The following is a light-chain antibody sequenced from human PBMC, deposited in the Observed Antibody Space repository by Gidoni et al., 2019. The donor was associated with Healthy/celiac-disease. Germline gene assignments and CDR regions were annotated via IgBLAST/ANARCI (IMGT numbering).Light chain of an antibody. Sequence: DSQMTQYPSSLSASVGDRVTITCRASQSISSYLNWYQQKPGKAPKLLIYAASSLQSGVPSRFSGSGSGTDFTLTISSLQPEDFATYYCQQSYSTPQTFGQGTKLEIK. CDR2: AAS. J-gene: IGKJ2*01. CDR3: QQSYSTPQT. CDR1: QSISSY. V-gene: IGKV1-39*01.